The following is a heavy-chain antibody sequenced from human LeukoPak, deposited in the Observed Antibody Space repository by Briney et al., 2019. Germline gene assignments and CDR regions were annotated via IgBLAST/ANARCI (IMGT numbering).Heavy chain of an antibody. V-gene: IGHV1-46*01. D-gene: IGHD1-26*01. CDR3: ARSSGAGSYDY. CDR1: GYTFTSHY. Sequence: ASVKVSCKASGYTFTSHYLHWVRQAPGQGLEWMGLISPGGGSTIYAQKFQGRVIMTSDTSTTTVYMELSSLRSEDTAVYYCARSSGAGSYDYWGQGMLVTVSS. J-gene: IGHJ4*02. CDR2: ISPGGGST.